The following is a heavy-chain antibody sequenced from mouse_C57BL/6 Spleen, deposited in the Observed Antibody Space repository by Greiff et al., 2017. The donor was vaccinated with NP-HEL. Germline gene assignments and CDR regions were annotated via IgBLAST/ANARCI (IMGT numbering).Heavy chain of an antibody. CDR1: GFNIKDYY. D-gene: IGHD1-1*01. Sequence: EVQLQQSGAELVKPGASVKLSCTASGFNIKDYYMHWVKQRTEQGLEWIGRIDPEDGETKYAPKFQGKATITADTSSNTAYLQPSSLSSEDTAGYYCARKEITTVVAPEDYFDYWGQGTTLTVSS. J-gene: IGHJ2*01. CDR2: IDPEDGET. CDR3: ARKEITTVVAPEDYFDY. V-gene: IGHV14-2*01.